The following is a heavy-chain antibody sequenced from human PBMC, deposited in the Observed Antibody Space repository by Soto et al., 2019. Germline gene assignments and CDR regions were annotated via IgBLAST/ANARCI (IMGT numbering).Heavy chain of an antibody. D-gene: IGHD1-1*01. J-gene: IGHJ4*02. Sequence: SVKVSCNASGGTFSSYAISWVRQAPGQGLEWMGGIIPIFGTANYAQKFQGRVTITADESTSTAYMELSSLRSEDTAVYYCARDGTGTLYYCDYWGQGTLVTAPQ. CDR2: IIPIFGTA. V-gene: IGHV1-69*13. CDR1: GGTFSSYA. CDR3: ARDGTGTLYYCDY.